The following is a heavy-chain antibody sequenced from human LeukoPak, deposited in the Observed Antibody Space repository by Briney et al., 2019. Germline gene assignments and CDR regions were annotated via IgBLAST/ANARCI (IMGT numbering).Heavy chain of an antibody. CDR2: IYYTGST. J-gene: IGHJ4*02. CDR3: ARSTPATNRNYPPLFSFDS. D-gene: IGHD1-7*01. Sequence: SETLSLTCTVSGGSISSYFWSWIRQPPGKGLEWIGYIYYTGSTNYNPSLKSRVTISVDTSKNQFSLKVSSVTAADTAIYYCARSTPATNRNYPPLFSFDSWGQGTLVTVSS. CDR1: GGSISSYF. V-gene: IGHV4-59*08.